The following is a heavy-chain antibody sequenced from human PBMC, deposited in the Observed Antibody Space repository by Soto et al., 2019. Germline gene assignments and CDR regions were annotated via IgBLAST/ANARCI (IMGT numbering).Heavy chain of an antibody. CDR2: ISGSGGIT. CDR3: AKRLAFCSGGGCQY. Sequence: HPGGSLRLSCAASGFTFSSYAMSWVRQAPGKGLEWVSGISGSGGITYYADSVKGRFTISRDNSKNTLYLQMNSLRAEDTALYYCAKRLAFCSGGGCQYWGQGTRVTVSS. CDR1: GFTFSSYA. J-gene: IGHJ4*02. V-gene: IGHV3-23*01. D-gene: IGHD2-15*01.